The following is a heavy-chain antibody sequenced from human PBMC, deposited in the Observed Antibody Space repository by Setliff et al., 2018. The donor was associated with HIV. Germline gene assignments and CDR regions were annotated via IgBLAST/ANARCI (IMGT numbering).Heavy chain of an antibody. CDR1: GGSISSNSYY. D-gene: IGHD3-9*01. Sequence: SETLSLTCTVSGGSISSNSYYWGGIRQPPGKGLAWIGSIYHSGRTYYNPSLKSRVTISVDTSKNQFSLKMTSVTAADTAVYYCARDQPQDYDSLTGYYTGRYFDYWGRGTQVTVSS. V-gene: IGHV4-39*07. CDR3: ARDQPQDYDSLTGYYTGRYFDY. CDR2: IYHSGRT. J-gene: IGHJ4*02.